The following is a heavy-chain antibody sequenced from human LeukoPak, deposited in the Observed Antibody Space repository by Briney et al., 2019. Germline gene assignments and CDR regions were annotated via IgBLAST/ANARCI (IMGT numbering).Heavy chain of an antibody. CDR1: GYTFSSYS. D-gene: IGHD6-13*01. Sequence: ASVKVSCKTSGYTFSSYSIIWVRQAPGQGLEWMGWISGYNENRDSVQKLQGRVTMTTDTSTSTAYMELRSLRSDDTAVYYCARKSSWSRDFDYWGQGTLVTVSS. V-gene: IGHV1-18*01. J-gene: IGHJ4*02. CDR2: ISGYNENR. CDR3: ARKSSWSRDFDY.